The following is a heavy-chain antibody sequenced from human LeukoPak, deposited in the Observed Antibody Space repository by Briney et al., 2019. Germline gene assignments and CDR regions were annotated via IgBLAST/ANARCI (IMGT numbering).Heavy chain of an antibody. CDR3: AKYPLTIFPDYYYYYYMDV. V-gene: IGHV3-53*01. CDR1: AFSVGPSF. Sequence: GGSLRLSCVDSAFSVGPSFMSWVRQAPGKGLEWVSVIYTGGSTYSADSVKGRFTISRDYSENTVYLQMNSLRVEDTAVYYCAKYPLTIFPDYYYYYYMDVWGKGTTVTVSS. CDR2: IYTGGST. J-gene: IGHJ6*03. D-gene: IGHD3-3*01.